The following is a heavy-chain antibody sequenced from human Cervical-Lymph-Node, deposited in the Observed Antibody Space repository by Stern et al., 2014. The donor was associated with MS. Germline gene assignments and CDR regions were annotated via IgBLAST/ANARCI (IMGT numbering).Heavy chain of an antibody. CDR1: GGTLSTYG. CDR3: ARYRSAVDWYFDL. V-gene: IGHV1-69*01. Sequence: QVQLGQSGAEVKKPGSSVKVSCKASGGTLSTYGFSWVRQAPGQGLEWMGGIIPMFGISNSAQKFQGRVTITADESTSTGYMEMSSLRSDDTAVYYCARYRSAVDWYFDLWGRGTLVTVSS. CDR2: IIPMFGIS. D-gene: IGHD3-10*01. J-gene: IGHJ2*01.